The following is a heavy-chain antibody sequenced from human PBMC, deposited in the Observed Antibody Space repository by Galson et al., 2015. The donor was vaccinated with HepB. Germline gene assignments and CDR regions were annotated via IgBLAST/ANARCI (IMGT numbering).Heavy chain of an antibody. Sequence: SLRLSCAASGFTFSSYSMNWVRQAPGKGLEWVSYISSSSSTIYYADSVKGRFTISRDNAKNSLYLQMNSLRAEDTAVYYCARLGYFWEFDYWGQGTLVTVSS. CDR2: ISSSSSTI. D-gene: IGHD3-16*01. CDR1: GFTFSSYS. V-gene: IGHV3-48*01. J-gene: IGHJ4*02. CDR3: ARLGYFWEFDY.